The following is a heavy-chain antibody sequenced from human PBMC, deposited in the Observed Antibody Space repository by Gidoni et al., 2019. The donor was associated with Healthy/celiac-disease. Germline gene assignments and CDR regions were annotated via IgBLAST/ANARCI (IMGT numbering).Heavy chain of an antibody. CDR2: IWYDGSNK. Sequence: QVQLVESGGGVVQPGRSLRLSCAASGFTFSSYGMHWVRQAPGKGLEWVAVIWYDGSNKYYADSVKGRFTISRDNSKNTLYLQMNSLRAEDTAVYYCARDLHYSGSSLGYWGQGTLVTVSS. CDR3: ARDLHYSGSSLGY. J-gene: IGHJ4*02. CDR1: GFTFSSYG. V-gene: IGHV3-33*01. D-gene: IGHD1-26*01.